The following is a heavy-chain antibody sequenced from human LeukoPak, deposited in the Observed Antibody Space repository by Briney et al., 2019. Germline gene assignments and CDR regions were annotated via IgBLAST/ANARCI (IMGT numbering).Heavy chain of an antibody. V-gene: IGHV3-15*01. CDR3: TTDHAY. J-gene: IGHJ4*02. CDR1: GITFSNVW. D-gene: IGHD2-21*01. CDR2: IKRKSEGETT. Sequence: PGGSLRLSCAVSGITFSNVWMTWVRQAPGKGLEWVGRIKRKSEGETTEYAAAVKGRFTISRDDSQNSLELQMSTLQSEDTAVYYCTTDHAYWGQGTLVTVSS.